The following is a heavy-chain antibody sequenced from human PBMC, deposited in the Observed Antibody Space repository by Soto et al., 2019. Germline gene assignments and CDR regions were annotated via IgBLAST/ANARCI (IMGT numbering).Heavy chain of an antibody. CDR3: ARDGTTRPTFAFDI. V-gene: IGHV4-31*03. J-gene: IGHJ3*02. Sequence: SEPRSLTCTVSGGSISSGDYYWSWIHHHPGKGLERIGYSYYSVSTYYNPALKSRVTIAVDTSNNQFSLKLSSVTAADTAVYYCARDGTTRPTFAFDILGQGTMVTVS. D-gene: IGHD1-1*01. CDR2: SYYSVST. CDR1: GGSISSGDYY.